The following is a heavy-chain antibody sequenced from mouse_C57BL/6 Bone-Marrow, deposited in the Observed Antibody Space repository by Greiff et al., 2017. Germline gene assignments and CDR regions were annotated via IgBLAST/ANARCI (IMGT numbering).Heavy chain of an antibody. V-gene: IGHV2-6*01. CDR2: IWGVGST. D-gene: IGHD1-1*01. CDR1: GFSFTSSG. CDR3: ARVYVRGAMDY. Sequence: VQLQQSGPGLVAPSQSLSITCTVSGFSFTSSGVDWVRQSPGKGLEWLGVIWGVGSTNYNSALKSRLSISKDNSKSHVFLKMNSLQTDDTAMYYCARVYVRGAMDYWGQGTSVTVSS. J-gene: IGHJ4*01.